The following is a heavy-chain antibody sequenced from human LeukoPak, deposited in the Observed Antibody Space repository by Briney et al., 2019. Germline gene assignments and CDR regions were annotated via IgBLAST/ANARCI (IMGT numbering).Heavy chain of an antibody. J-gene: IGHJ4*02. V-gene: IGHV3-48*03. Sequence: GGSLRLSCAASGFTFSSYEMNWVRQAPGKGLEWVSYISSSGSTIYYADSVKGRFTISRDNAKNSLYLQMNSLRAEDTAVYYCASSTTAHDFWSGYYNYFDYWGQGTLVTVSS. CDR3: ASSTTAHDFWSGYYNYFDY. D-gene: IGHD3-3*01. CDR2: ISSSGSTI. CDR1: GFTFSSYE.